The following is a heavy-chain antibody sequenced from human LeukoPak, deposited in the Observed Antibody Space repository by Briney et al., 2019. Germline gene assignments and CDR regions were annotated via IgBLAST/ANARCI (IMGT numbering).Heavy chain of an antibody. CDR2: IYYSGST. CDR3: ARFMKVDWNLVGFDP. V-gene: IGHV4-59*01. J-gene: IGHJ5*02. CDR1: GGSISSYY. Sequence: SETLSLTCTVSGGSISSYYWSWIRQPPGKGLEWIGYIYYSGSTSYNPSLKSRVTISVDTSKNQFSLKLSSVTAADTAVYYCARFMKVDWNLVGFDPWGQGTLVTVSS. D-gene: IGHD1-7*01.